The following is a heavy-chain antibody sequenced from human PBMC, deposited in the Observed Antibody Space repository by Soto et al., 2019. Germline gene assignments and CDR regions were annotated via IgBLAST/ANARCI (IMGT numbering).Heavy chain of an antibody. Sequence: GGPGKVSCKASGFTFSSSAMQWGGQARGQRLEWIGWIVVGSGNTNYAQKFQERVTITRDMSTSTAYMELSSLRSEDTAVYYCARLLGGNYPYYYYYMDVWGKGTTVTVSS. CDR3: ARLLGGNYPYYYYYMDV. CDR2: IVVGSGNT. J-gene: IGHJ6*03. D-gene: IGHD4-4*01. CDR1: GFTFSSSA. V-gene: IGHV1-58*02.